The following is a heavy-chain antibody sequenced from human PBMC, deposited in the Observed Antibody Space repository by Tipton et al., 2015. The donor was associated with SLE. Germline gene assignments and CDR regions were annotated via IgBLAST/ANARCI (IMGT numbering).Heavy chain of an antibody. J-gene: IGHJ3*02. V-gene: IGHV4-30-2*01. CDR2: IYHSGST. CDR1: GGSISSGGYS. CDR3: ARGVVVIGSYAFDI. D-gene: IGHD3-22*01. Sequence: TLSLTCAVSGGSISSGGYSWSWIRQPPGKGLEWIGYIYHSGSTYYNPSLKSRVTISVDRSKNQFSLKLSSVTSADTAVYYCARGVVVIGSYAFDIWGQGTMVTVSS.